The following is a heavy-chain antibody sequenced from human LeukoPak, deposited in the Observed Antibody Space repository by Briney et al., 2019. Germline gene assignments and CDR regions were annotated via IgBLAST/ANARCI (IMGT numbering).Heavy chain of an antibody. CDR1: GFTFSSYS. Sequence: GGSLRLSCAASGFTFSSYSMNWVRQAPGKGLEWVSAISGSGGSTYYADSVKGRFTISRDNSKNSLYLQMNSLRAEDTAVYYCARGRGSYWLWGQGTLVTVSS. CDR3: ARGRGSYWL. CDR2: ISGSGGST. D-gene: IGHD1-26*01. V-gene: IGHV3-23*01. J-gene: IGHJ4*02.